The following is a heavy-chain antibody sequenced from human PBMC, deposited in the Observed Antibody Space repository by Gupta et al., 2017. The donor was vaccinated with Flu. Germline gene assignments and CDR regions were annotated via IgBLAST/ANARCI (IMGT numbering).Heavy chain of an antibody. V-gene: IGHV3-30*04. CDR3: AREGDGGPDAFDI. CDR2: ITQHDGRNK. Sequence: RQAPGKGLEWVADITQHDGRNKYYAESVKGRFTISRDDSKNTLYLQMNSLRVDDTAMYYCAREGDGGPDAFDIWGQGTMVTVSS. D-gene: IGHD4-17*01. J-gene: IGHJ3*02.